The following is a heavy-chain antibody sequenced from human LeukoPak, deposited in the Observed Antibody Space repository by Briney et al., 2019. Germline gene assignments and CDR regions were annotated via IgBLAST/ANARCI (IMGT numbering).Heavy chain of an antibody. CDR1: GFTFQRYN. CDR2: ISSSSSYI. Sequence: PGGSLRLSLATSGFTFQRYNMDRVRQAPGKGLEWGSSISSSSSYIYYADSVKGRFTISRDNAKNSLYLQMNSLRAEDTAVYYCARAYCSGGSCYGFADYWGQGTLVTVSS. CDR3: ARAYCSGGSCYGFADY. D-gene: IGHD2-15*01. V-gene: IGHV3-21*01. J-gene: IGHJ4*02.